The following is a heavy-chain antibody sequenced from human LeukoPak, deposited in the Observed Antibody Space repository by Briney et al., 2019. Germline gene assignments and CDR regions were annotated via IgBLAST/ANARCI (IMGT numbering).Heavy chain of an antibody. D-gene: IGHD2-2*02. J-gene: IGHJ4*02. CDR1: GGSISSYY. CDR3: AREGPIYDY. V-gene: IGHV4-34*01. CDR2: INHSGST. Sequence: SETLSLTCTVSGGSISSYYWSWIRQPAGKGLEWIGEINHSGSTNYNPSLKSRVTISVDTSKSQFSLKLSSVTAADTAVYYCAREGPIYDYWGQGTLVTVSS.